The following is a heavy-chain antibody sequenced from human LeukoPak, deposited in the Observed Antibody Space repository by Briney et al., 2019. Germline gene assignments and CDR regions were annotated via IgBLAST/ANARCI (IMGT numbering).Heavy chain of an antibody. Sequence: HPGGSLRLSCAASGFTLSNYDMHWVRQATGKGLAWVSGIDIPGNTYYPDSVKGRFTMSRESAKNSLYLQMNSLRAGDTAVYYCARAVAGTHWFDPWGQGTLVIVSS. CDR3: ARAVAGTHWFDP. CDR2: IDIPGNT. CDR1: GFTLSNYD. J-gene: IGHJ5*02. D-gene: IGHD6-19*01. V-gene: IGHV3-13*01.